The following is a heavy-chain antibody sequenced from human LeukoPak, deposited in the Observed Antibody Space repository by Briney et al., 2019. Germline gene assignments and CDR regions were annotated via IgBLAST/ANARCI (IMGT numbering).Heavy chain of an antibody. CDR2: INHSGRT. V-gene: IGHV4-34*01. CDR1: GGSFSDYY. J-gene: IGHJ3*02. Sequence: ASETLSLTCAVYGGSFSDYYWSWIRQPPGKGLEWIGEINHSGRTNYNPSLKSRVTISVDTSKNQFSLKLSSVTAADTAVYYCARAYDYVWGSYRLDAFDIWGQGTMVTVSS. CDR3: ARAYDYVWGSYRLDAFDI. D-gene: IGHD3-16*02.